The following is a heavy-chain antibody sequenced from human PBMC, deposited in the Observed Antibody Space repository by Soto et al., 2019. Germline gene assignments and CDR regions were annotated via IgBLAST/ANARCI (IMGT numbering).Heavy chain of an antibody. Sequence: GALRLSCAVPGFTFRSYAMSWVRQAPGKGLEWVSTISDSGGSTYYADSVKGRFAISRDNSKNTLYLQMNSLRAEDTAVYYCAKGLAQGYYYYGMDVWGQGTTVTVSS. CDR2: ISDSGGST. CDR1: GFTFRSYA. J-gene: IGHJ6*02. CDR3: AKGLAQGYYYYGMDV. V-gene: IGHV3-23*01.